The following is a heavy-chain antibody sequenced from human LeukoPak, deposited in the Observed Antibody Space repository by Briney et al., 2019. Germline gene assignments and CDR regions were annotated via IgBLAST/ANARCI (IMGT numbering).Heavy chain of an antibody. CDR2: ISESGGNK. J-gene: IGHJ4*02. V-gene: IGHV3-23*01. CDR1: RFSFSMYG. CDR3: ARDRASDSSGYYSFDY. Sequence: GGSLRLSCEASRFSFSMYGMSWVRQGPGKGLEWVSGISESGGNKYYADSVKGRFTISRDNAKNSLYLQMNSLRAEDTAVYYCARDRASDSSGYYSFDYWGQGTLVTASS. D-gene: IGHD3-22*01.